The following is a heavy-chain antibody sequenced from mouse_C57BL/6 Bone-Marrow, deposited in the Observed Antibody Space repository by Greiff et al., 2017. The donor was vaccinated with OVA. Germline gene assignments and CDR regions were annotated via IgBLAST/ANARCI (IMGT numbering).Heavy chain of an antibody. CDR1: EYEFPFYD. V-gene: IGHV5-2*01. Sequence: DVHLVESGGGLVQPGESLKLSCESNEYEFPFYDMSWVRKTPEKRLELVAAINSDGGSTYYPDTVERRFIISRNDTKQTLYLQMSSLRSEDTALYYCAGQGDYFDYWGQGTSLTVSS. J-gene: IGHJ2*02. CDR2: INSDGGST. CDR3: AGQGDYFDY.